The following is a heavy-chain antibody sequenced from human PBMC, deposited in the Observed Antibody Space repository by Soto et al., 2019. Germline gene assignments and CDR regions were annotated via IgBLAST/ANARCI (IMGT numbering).Heavy chain of an antibody. J-gene: IGHJ6*02. CDR1: GYSFTSYW. V-gene: IGHV5-51*01. CDR3: ARQNPPGVWWYYYYGMDV. Sequence: PGESLKISCKGSGYSFTSYWIGWVRQMPGKGLEWMGIIYPGDSDTRYSPSFQGQVTISADKSISTAYLQWSSLKASDTAMYYCARQNPPGVWWYYYYGMDVWGQGTTVTVSS. CDR2: IYPGDSDT. D-gene: IGHD1-26*01.